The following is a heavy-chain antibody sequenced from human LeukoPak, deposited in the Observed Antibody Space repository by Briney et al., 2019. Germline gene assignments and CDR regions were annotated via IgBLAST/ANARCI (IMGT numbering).Heavy chain of an antibody. Sequence: SETLSLTCAVYGGSFSGYYWSWIRQPPGKGLEWIGEINHSGSTNYNPSLKSRVTISVDTSKNQFSLKLSSVTAADTAVYYCARLGCITMVRGVIRSFDYWGQGTLVTVSS. J-gene: IGHJ4*02. D-gene: IGHD3-10*01. CDR3: ARLGCITMVRGVIRSFDY. CDR2: INHSGST. V-gene: IGHV4-34*01. CDR1: GGSFSGYY.